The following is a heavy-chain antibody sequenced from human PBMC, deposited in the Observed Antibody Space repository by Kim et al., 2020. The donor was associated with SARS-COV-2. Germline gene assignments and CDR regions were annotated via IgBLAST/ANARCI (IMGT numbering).Heavy chain of an antibody. V-gene: IGHV3-21*01. CDR1: GFTFSSYS. CDR3: AGRGPEQWLAPFDY. D-gene: IGHD6-19*01. Sequence: GGSLRLSCAASGFTFSSYSMNWVRQAPGKGLEWVSSISSSSSYIYYADSVKGRFTISRDNAKNSLYLQMNSLRAEDTAVYYCAGRGPEQWLAPFDYWGQGTLVTVSS. J-gene: IGHJ4*02. CDR2: ISSSSSYI.